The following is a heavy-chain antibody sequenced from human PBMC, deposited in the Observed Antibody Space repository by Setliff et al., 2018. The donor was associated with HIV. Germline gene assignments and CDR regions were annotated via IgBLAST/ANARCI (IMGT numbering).Heavy chain of an antibody. D-gene: IGHD3-16*01. V-gene: IGHV1-8*01. CDR1: GDLFTSYA. CDR2: MNPNSGNT. Sequence: ASVKVSCKTSGDLFTSYAFNWVRQATGQGLEWMGWMNPNSGNTGYAQKFQGRVTMTRNTSISTAYMELSSLRSEDTAVYYCAREGGDYYYYYMDVWGKGTTVTVSS. CDR3: AREGGDYYYYYMDV. J-gene: IGHJ6*03.